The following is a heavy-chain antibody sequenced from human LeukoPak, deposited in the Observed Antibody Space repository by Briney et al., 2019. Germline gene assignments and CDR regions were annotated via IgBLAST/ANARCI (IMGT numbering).Heavy chain of an antibody. D-gene: IGHD2-2*01. Sequence: GGSLRLSCAASGFTLNSAWMNWVRQAPGKGLEWVGRIKRRSDGGTPDYAAPVQGRFTISRDESQNTLYLQMNSLKTGDTAVYYCTTDTRRIDTFAWGQGTLVTVAA. J-gene: IGHJ4*02. V-gene: IGHV3-15*07. CDR1: GFTLNSAW. CDR2: IKRRSDGGTP. CDR3: TTDTRRIDTFA.